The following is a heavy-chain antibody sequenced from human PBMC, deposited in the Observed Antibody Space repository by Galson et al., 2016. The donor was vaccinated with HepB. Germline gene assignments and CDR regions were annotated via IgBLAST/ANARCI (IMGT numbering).Heavy chain of an antibody. J-gene: IGHJ4*02. D-gene: IGHD6-13*01. CDR2: INRSGST. CDR1: GGSFSGHY. V-gene: IGHV4-34*01. Sequence: SETLSLTCEVYGGSFSGHYWNWIRQPPGKGLEWIGEINRSGSTNYNPSLKIRVTISVDTSKNQFSLNLSSVTAADTAVYYCARGTSTSWQSIPSDFDYWGQGTLVTVSS. CDR3: ARGTSTSWQSIPSDFDY.